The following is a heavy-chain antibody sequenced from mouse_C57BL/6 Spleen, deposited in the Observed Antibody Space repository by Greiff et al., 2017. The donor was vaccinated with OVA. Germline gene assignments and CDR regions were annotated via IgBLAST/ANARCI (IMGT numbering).Heavy chain of an antibody. CDR3: AREGPITTVVPYYAMDY. CDR1: GYTFTDYY. D-gene: IGHD1-1*01. J-gene: IGHJ4*01. Sequence: EVQLQQSGPVLVKPGASVKMSCKASGYTFTDYYMNWVKQSHGKSLEWIGVINPYNGGTSYNQKFKGKATLTVDKSSSTAYMELNSLTSEDSAVYYCAREGPITTVVPYYAMDYWGQGTSVTVSS. V-gene: IGHV1-19*01. CDR2: INPYNGGT.